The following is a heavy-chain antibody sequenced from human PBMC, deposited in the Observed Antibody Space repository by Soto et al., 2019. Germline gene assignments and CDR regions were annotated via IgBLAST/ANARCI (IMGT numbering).Heavy chain of an antibody. CDR1: GFTFSSYW. Sequence: PGGSLRLSCAASGFTFSSYWMSWVRQAPGKGLEWVANIKQDGSEKYYVDSVKGRFTISRDNAKNSLYLQMNSLRAEDTAVYYCARGPVISGYSYGPQFDYWGQGTLVTVSS. CDR3: ARGPVISGYSYGPQFDY. CDR2: IKQDGSEK. D-gene: IGHD5-18*01. J-gene: IGHJ4*02. V-gene: IGHV3-7*01.